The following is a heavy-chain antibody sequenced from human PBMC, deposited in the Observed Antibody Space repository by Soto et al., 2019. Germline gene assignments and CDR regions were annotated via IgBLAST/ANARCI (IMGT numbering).Heavy chain of an antibody. J-gene: IGHJ3*01. D-gene: IGHD2-15*01. CDR2: VSYNGNT. Sequence: QVQLTESGPGLVKPADTLSLKCTVSGGSITPYYWSWIRQTPGGGLEWIGYVSYNGNTNYNPSLKSRVSISADTSKNEFALKLTSLTAADAAIYFCARQQYTVVTAFDVWGQGTMVAVSS. CDR3: ARQQYTVVTAFDV. V-gene: IGHV4-59*07. CDR1: GGSITPYY.